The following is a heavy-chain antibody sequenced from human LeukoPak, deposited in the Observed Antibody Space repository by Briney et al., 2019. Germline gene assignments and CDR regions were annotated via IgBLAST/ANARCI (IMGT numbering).Heavy chain of an antibody. CDR1: GGSISSYY. V-gene: IGHV4-4*07. CDR3: ARDCSSTSCYTASFDY. D-gene: IGHD2-2*02. J-gene: IGHJ4*02. Sequence: SETLSLTCTVSGGSISSYYWSWIRQPAGKGLEWIGRIYTSGSTNYHPSLKSRVTMSIDTSKNQFSLKLSSVTAADTAVYYCARDCSSTSCYTASFDYWGQGTQVTVSS. CDR2: IYTSGST.